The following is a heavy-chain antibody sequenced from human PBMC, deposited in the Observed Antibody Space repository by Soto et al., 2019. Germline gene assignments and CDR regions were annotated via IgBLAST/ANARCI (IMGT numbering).Heavy chain of an antibody. CDR1: GGSISSGDYY. J-gene: IGHJ6*02. D-gene: IGHD3-10*01. V-gene: IGHV4-30-4*01. CDR3: ARGGSGISYYYYYGMDV. CDR2: IYYSGST. Sequence: PSETLSLTCTVSGGSISSGDYYWSWIRQPPGKGQEWIGYIYYSGSTYYNPSLKSRVTISVDTSKNQFSLKLSSVTAADTAVYYCARGGSGISYYYYYGMDVWGQGTTVTVS.